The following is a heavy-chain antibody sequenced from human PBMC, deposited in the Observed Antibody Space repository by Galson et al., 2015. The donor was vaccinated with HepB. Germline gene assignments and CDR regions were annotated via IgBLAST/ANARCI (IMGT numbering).Heavy chain of an antibody. CDR1: GFTFSSYA. V-gene: IGHV3-30*04. D-gene: IGHD5-18*01. CDR3: ARAVPRDSYGSDWFDP. Sequence: SLRLSCAASGFTFSSYAMHWVRQAPGKGLEWVAVISYDGSNKYYADSVKGRFTISRDNSKNTLYLQMNSLRAEDTAVYYCARAVPRDSYGSDWFDPWGQGTLVTVSS. CDR2: ISYDGSNK. J-gene: IGHJ5*02.